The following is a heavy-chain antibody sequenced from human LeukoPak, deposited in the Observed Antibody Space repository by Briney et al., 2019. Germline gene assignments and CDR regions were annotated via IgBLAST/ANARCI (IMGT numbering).Heavy chain of an antibody. V-gene: IGHV3-23*01. J-gene: IGHJ4*02. CDR1: RFTFSTYA. D-gene: IGHD1-14*01. Sequence: GGSLRLSCAVSRFTFSTYAMSWVRQAPGQGLEGVSAISAKGDDKYYADSVKGRSTISRDNSKNTLFLQMTSLRVEDTAVYYCANYRKPQGLDYWGQGTLVTVSS. CDR3: ANYRKPQGLDY. CDR2: ISAKGDDK.